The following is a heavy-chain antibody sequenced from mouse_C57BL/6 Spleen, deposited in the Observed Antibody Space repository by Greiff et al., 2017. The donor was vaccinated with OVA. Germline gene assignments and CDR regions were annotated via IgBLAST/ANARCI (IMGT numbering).Heavy chain of an antibody. V-gene: IGHV1-74*01. CDR1: GYTFTSYW. J-gene: IGHJ3*01. CDR3: AIHYYGSSPVAY. CDR2: IHPSDSDT. D-gene: IGHD1-1*01. Sequence: QVQLQQPGAELVKPGASVKVSCKASGYTFTSYWMHWVKQRPGQGLEWIGRIHPSDSDTNYNQKFKGKATLTVDKSSSTAYMQLSSLTSEDTAVYYCAIHYYGSSPVAYWGQGTLVTVSA.